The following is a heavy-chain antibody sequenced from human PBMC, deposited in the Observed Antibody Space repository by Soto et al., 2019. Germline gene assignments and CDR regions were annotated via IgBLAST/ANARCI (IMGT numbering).Heavy chain of an antibody. V-gene: IGHV1-3*01. J-gene: IGHJ5*02. CDR3: ASGPVSGVATTWDYANWFDP. Sequence: QAQLVQSGAEVKKPGASVKGSCKASGYSFTDFAMHWVGLATGERLEWMGWINADKGDTKYSPMFQGRVTITRDTGATTVYMELRRLRSADTAVYYCASGPVSGVATTWDYANWFDPWGQGSLVTVSP. D-gene: IGHD5-12*01. CDR2: INADKGDT. CDR1: GYSFTDFA.